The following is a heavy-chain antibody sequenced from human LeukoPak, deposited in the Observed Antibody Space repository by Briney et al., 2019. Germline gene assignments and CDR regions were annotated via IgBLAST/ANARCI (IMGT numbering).Heavy chain of an antibody. CDR2: SIPMLNAV. J-gene: IGHJ2*01. D-gene: IGHD1-14*01. CDR1: GYTFTGYY. V-gene: IGHV1-69*06. Sequence: SVKVSCKASGYTFTGYYMHWVRQAPGQGLEWMGRSIPMLNAVNYAQRFQGRVTITADKSTDTAYMEVSSLRFEDTAVYYCASPRPGAGDFRKLWYFDLWGRGTLVTVSS. CDR3: ASPRPGAGDFRKLWYFDL.